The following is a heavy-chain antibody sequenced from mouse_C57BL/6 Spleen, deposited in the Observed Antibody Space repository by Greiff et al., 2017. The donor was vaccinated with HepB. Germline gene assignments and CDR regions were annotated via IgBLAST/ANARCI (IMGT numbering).Heavy chain of an antibody. V-gene: IGHV1-80*01. Sequence: VKLQESGAELVKPGASVKISCKASGYAFSSYWMNWVKQRPGKGLEWIGQIYPGDGDTNYNGKFKGKATLTADKSSSTAYMQLSSLTSEDSAVYFCARGDYDVPAWFAYWGQGTLVTVSA. D-gene: IGHD2-4*01. CDR3: ARGDYDVPAWFAY. CDR2: IYPGDGDT. J-gene: IGHJ3*01. CDR1: GYAFSSYW.